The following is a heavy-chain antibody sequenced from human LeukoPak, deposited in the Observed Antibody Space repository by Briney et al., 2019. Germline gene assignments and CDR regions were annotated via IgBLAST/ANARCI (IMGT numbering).Heavy chain of an antibody. J-gene: IGHJ4*02. Sequence: GGTLRLSCAASGFTFSSYGMSWVRQAPGKGLEWVSAISGSGGSTYYADSVKGRFTISRDNSKGTVYLQMNSLRPEDTAVYYCAKDDAWLQYGNWGRGTLVTVSS. CDR2: ISGSGGST. D-gene: IGHD5-24*01. CDR3: AKDDAWLQYGN. CDR1: GFTFSSYG. V-gene: IGHV3-23*01.